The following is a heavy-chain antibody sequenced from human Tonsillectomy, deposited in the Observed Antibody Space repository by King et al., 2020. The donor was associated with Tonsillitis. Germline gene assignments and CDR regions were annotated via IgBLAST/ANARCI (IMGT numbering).Heavy chain of an antibody. J-gene: IGHJ2*01. V-gene: IGHV4-59*01. CDR2: IYYSGST. Sequence: QLQESGPGLVKPSETLSLTCTVSGGSISSYYWSWIRQPPGKGLEWIGYIYYSGSTNCNPSLKSRVTIAVDTSKNEFSLKLSSVTAADTAVYYCARDPGYDILTGYSPYWYFDLWGRGTLVTVSS. D-gene: IGHD3-9*01. CDR3: ARDPGYDILTGYSPYWYFDL. CDR1: GGSISSYY.